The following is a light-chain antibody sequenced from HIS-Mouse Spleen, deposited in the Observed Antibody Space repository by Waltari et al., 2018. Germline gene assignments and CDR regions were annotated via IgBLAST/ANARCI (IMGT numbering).Light chain of an antibody. Sequence: SYELTQPPSVSVSPGQTARITCSGDALPKQYAYWYQQKPGQAPVLGVYKDSERPSGIPERVSGSSSGTTVTLTISGVQAEDEADYYCQSADSSGTYSVVFGGGTKLTVL. CDR1: ALPKQY. J-gene: IGLJ2*01. V-gene: IGLV3-25*03. CDR3: QSADSSGTYSVV. CDR2: KDS.